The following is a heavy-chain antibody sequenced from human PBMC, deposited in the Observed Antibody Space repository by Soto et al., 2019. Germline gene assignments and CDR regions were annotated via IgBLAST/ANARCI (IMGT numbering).Heavy chain of an antibody. CDR3: ARYYGSGSYWIDAFDI. CDR2: IDYSGST. D-gene: IGHD3-10*01. V-gene: IGHV4-39*01. J-gene: IGHJ3*02. CDR1: GASISSSSYY. Sequence: QLQLQESGPGLVKPSETLSLTCTVSGASISSSSYYWAWSRQPPGTGLEWIGTIDYSGSTYYSPALKRRVTISVDTSKNQVSLKLSSVTAADTAVYYCARYYGSGSYWIDAFDIWGQGTMVTVSS.